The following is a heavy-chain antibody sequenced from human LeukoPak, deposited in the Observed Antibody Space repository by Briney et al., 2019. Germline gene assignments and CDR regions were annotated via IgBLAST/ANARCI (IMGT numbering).Heavy chain of an antibody. CDR3: ARRYYYGSGIFDY. V-gene: IGHV4-59*08. J-gene: IGHJ4*02. D-gene: IGHD3-10*01. CDR2: IYYSGST. Sequence: SETLSLTCTVSGGSISSYYWSWIRQPPGKGLEWIGYIYYSGSTNYNPSLKSRVTISVDTSKNQFSLKLSSVTAADTAVYYCARRYYYGSGIFDYWGQGTLVTVSS. CDR1: GGSISSYY.